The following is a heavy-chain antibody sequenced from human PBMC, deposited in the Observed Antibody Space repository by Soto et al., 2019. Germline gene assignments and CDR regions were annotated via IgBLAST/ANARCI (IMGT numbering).Heavy chain of an antibody. CDR1: GFTFSDFA. CDR3: AKMDGREPWAYSFAY. D-gene: IGHD1-26*01. Sequence: EVQVLESGGGLVQPGGSIRLSCAATGFTFSDFAMSWVRQAPGKGLEWVSCIYCGGNGPHYPDSVNGRVTISRDNSKNTLYRQMNRLRSEDPAVYYCAKMDGREPWAYSFAYWGPATLVSVSS. J-gene: IGHJ4*02. CDR2: IYCGGNGP. V-gene: IGHV3-23*03.